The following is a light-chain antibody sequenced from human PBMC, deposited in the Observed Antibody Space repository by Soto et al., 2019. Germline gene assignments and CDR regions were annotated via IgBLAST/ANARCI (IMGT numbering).Light chain of an antibody. Sequence: EIVLTQSPDTLSLSPGESATLSCRASQSVSSNYLAWYQQKPGRAPRLLIYGASNGATGIPDRFSGSGSGTDFILTISRLEPEDFAVFYCQQYDDSITFGQGTRLEIE. J-gene: IGKJ5*01. V-gene: IGKV3-20*01. CDR3: QQYDDSIT. CDR1: QSVSSNY. CDR2: GAS.